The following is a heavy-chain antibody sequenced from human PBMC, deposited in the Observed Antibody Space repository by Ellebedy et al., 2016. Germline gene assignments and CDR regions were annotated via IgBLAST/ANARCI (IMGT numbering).Heavy chain of an antibody. CDR2: ISGSGGST. D-gene: IGHD2-2*01. Sequence: GGSLRLXXAASGFTFSSYWMSWVRQAPGKGLEWVSAISGSGGSTYYADSVKGRFTISRDNSKNTLYLQMNSLRAEDTAVYYCAKIGPRDCTSTSCWFDPWGQGTLVTVSS. J-gene: IGHJ5*02. V-gene: IGHV3-23*01. CDR1: GFTFSSYW. CDR3: AKIGPRDCTSTSCWFDP.